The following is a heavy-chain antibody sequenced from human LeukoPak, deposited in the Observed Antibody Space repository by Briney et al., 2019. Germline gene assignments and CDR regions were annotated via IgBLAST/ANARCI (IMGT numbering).Heavy chain of an antibody. Sequence: KTSETLSLTCAVYGGSFSGYYWSWIRQPPGKGLEWIGEINYSESTNYNPSLKSRVTISVDTSKNQFSLKLSSVTAADTAVYYCARGDYDILTGYYRDRSTGPTNYWGQGTLVTVSS. CDR1: GGSFSGYY. D-gene: IGHD3-9*01. CDR3: ARGDYDILTGYYRDRSTGPTNY. J-gene: IGHJ4*02. CDR2: INYSEST. V-gene: IGHV4-34*01.